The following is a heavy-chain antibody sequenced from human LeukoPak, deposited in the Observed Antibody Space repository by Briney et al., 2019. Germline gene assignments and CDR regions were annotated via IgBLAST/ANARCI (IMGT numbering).Heavy chain of an antibody. V-gene: IGHV3-23*01. Sequence: TGGSLRLSCRASGFTFSTFAMIWVRQPPGKGLEWVSSIFPSGGEIHYADSVRGRFTISRDNSKSTLSLQMNSLRAEDTAIYYCATYRQVLLPFESWGQGTLVTVSS. CDR2: IFPSGGEI. CDR3: ATYRQVLLPFES. CDR1: GFTFSTFA. D-gene: IGHD2-8*02. J-gene: IGHJ4*02.